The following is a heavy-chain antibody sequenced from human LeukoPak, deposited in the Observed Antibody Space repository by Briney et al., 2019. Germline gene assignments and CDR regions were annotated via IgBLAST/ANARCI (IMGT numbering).Heavy chain of an antibody. CDR1: GCTFSGYW. V-gene: IGHV3-7*03. CDR3: ARAVGNSGYNSQFNWFDT. CDR2: IHKGGGEK. D-gene: IGHD5-12*01. Sequence: PRGSLTLSCTASGCTFSGYWMSWVRQPPGKGREWVANIHKGGGEKHYVDSVNGRFTISRHNPKNSLYLQRNSLRAEYTAVYYCARAVGNSGYNSQFNWFDTWGQGTLVTVSS. J-gene: IGHJ5*02.